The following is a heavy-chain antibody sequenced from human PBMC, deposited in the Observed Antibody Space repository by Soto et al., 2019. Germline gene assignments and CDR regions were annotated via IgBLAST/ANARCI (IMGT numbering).Heavy chain of an antibody. Sequence: ASVKGSCKASCYTFTNFGVTWVRRAPGQGLEWMGWISAYTDTPNYAQKFQGRVTMTIDTSTSTAYMDLRSLTYDDTAVYYCARVIPGVEAWFDPWGQGTLVTVSS. CDR1: CYTFTNFG. CDR2: ISAYTDTP. V-gene: IGHV1-18*01. D-gene: IGHD2-2*01. CDR3: ARVIPGVEAWFDP. J-gene: IGHJ5*02.